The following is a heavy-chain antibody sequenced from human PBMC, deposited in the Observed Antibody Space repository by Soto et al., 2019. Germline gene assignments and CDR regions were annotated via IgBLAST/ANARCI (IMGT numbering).Heavy chain of an antibody. CDR3: ATRYDFWSGYYTTEYYYYGMDV. J-gene: IGHJ6*02. CDR1: GFTFSSYA. D-gene: IGHD3-3*01. V-gene: IGHV3-23*01. Sequence: GGSLRLSCAASGFTFSSYAMSWVRQAPGKGLEWVSAISGSGGSTYYADSVKGRFTISRDNSKNTLYLQMNSLRAEDTAVYYCATRYDFWSGYYTTEYYYYGMDVWGQGTTVTVSS. CDR2: ISGSGGST.